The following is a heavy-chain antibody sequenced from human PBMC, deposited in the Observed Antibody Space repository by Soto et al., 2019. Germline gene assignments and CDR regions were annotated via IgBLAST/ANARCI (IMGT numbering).Heavy chain of an antibody. CDR2: INHSGST. D-gene: IGHD2-15*01. Sequence: SETLSLTCAVYGGSFSGYYWSWIRQPPGKGLEWIGEINHSGSTNSNVSLKSRVTISIDTSKNQFSLKLSSATAADTAIYYCARHYPKTAVMVAATSNSWVNAFDLWGQGRMVTVSS. V-gene: IGHV4-34*01. CDR3: ARHYPKTAVMVAATSNSWVNAFDL. J-gene: IGHJ3*01. CDR1: GGSFSGYY.